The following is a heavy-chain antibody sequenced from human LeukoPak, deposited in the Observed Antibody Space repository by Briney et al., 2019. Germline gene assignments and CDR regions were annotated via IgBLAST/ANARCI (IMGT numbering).Heavy chain of an antibody. CDR1: GFTFSSYA. Sequence: GGSLRLSCAASGFTFSSYAMSWVRQAPGKGLEWVSAISGSGGSTYYADSAKGRFTISRDNSKSTLYLQMNSLRAEDTAAYYCAKVGHSSSLDYWGQGALVTVSS. CDR3: AKVGHSSSLDY. D-gene: IGHD6-13*01. J-gene: IGHJ4*02. CDR2: ISGSGGST. V-gene: IGHV3-23*01.